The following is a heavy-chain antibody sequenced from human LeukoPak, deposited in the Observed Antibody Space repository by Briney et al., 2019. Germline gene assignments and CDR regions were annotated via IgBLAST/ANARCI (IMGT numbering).Heavy chain of an antibody. J-gene: IGHJ4*02. CDR1: GFTFTNYA. D-gene: IGHD3-3*01. Sequence: GGSLRLSCAASGFTFTNYAMSWVRQAPGKGLEWVSAITTDGRSTYYADSVKGRFTIPRDNSKNTLYLQTNSLRAEDTAVYYCAKDRIRFLEYQPVFDYWGQGTLVTVSS. CDR3: AKDRIRFLEYQPVFDY. CDR2: ITTDGRST. V-gene: IGHV3-23*01.